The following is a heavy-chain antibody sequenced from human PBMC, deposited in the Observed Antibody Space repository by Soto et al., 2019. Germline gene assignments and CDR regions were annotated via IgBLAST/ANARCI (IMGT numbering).Heavy chain of an antibody. V-gene: IGHV1-69*02. Sequence: GASVKVSCKASGGTFSSYTISWVRQAPGQGLEWMGRIIPILGIANYAQKFQGRVTITADKSTSTAYMELSSLRSEDTAVYYCASLEDGYNYYFDYWGQGTLVTVSS. J-gene: IGHJ4*02. CDR1: GGTFSSYT. CDR3: ASLEDGYNYYFDY. CDR2: IIPILGIA. D-gene: IGHD5-12*01.